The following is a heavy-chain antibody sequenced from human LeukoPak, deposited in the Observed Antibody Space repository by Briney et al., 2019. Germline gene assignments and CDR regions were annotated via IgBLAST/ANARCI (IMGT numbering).Heavy chain of an antibody. D-gene: IGHD1-1*01. V-gene: IGHV4-61*05. J-gene: IGHJ6*03. CDR3: ARTKRDPQSLYYYYYYYMDV. Sequence: SETLSLTCTVSGGSISRSSYYWSWIRQPPGKGLEWIGYIYYSGSTNYNPSLKSRVTISVDTSKNQFSLKLSSVTAADTAVYYCARTKRDPQSLYYYYYYYMDVWGKGTTVTVSS. CDR1: GGSISRSSYY. CDR2: IYYSGST.